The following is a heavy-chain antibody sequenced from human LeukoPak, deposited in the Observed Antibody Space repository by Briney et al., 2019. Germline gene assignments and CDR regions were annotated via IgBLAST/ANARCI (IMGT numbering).Heavy chain of an antibody. J-gene: IGHJ4*02. V-gene: IGHV3-7*01. CDR1: GFTFSSYA. CDR3: ARGVADYGDYFDYFDY. CDR2: IKQDGSEK. D-gene: IGHD4-17*01. Sequence: GGSLRLSCEASGFTFSSYAIRWVRQAPGKGLEWVANIKQDGSEKYYVDSVKGRFTISRDNAKNSLYLQMNSLRAEDTAVYYCARGVADYGDYFDYFDYWGQGTLVTVSS.